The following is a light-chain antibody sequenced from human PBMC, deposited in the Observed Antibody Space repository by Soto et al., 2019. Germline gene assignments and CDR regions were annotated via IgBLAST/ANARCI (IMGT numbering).Light chain of an antibody. CDR1: QSISNY. CDR3: QQSYSNPRT. V-gene: IGKV1-39*01. Sequence: DIQMTQSPSSLSAPVGDRVTITCWASQSISNYLNWYQQKPGKAPKLLIYAASSLQSGVPSRFSGSGSGTDFTLTISSLQPEDFATYYCQQSYSNPRTFGQGTKVEIK. J-gene: IGKJ1*01. CDR2: AAS.